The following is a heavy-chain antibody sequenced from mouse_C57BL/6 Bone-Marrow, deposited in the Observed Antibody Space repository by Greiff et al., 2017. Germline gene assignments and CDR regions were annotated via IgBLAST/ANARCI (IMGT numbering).Heavy chain of an antibody. V-gene: IGHV5-6*01. J-gene: IGHJ4*01. D-gene: IGHD2-5*01. CDR1: GFTFSSYG. Sequence: EVKLMESGGDLVKPGGSLKLSCAASGFTFSSYGMSWVRQTPDKRLEWVATISSGGSYTYYPDSVKGRFTISRDNAKNTLYLQMSSLKSEDTAMYYCARNHYSNYDYAMDYWGQGTSVTVSS. CDR3: ARNHYSNYDYAMDY. CDR2: ISSGGSYT.